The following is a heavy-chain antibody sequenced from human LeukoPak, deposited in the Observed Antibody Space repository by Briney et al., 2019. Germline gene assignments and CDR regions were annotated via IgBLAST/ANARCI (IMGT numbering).Heavy chain of an antibody. D-gene: IGHD1-1*01. CDR3: ASRMRDWNDGLDY. CDR1: GFMFSSNW. J-gene: IGHJ4*02. Sequence: GGSLRLSCAASGFMFSSNWMSWVRLAPGKGLEWVANIKEDGSEKYYVESVKGRCTISRDNPKKSLYLQMNSLRAEDTAVYYCASRMRDWNDGLDYWGQGTLVTVSS. V-gene: IGHV3-7*01. CDR2: IKEDGSEK.